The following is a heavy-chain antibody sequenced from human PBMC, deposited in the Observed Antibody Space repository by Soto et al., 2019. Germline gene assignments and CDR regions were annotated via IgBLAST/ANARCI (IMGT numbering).Heavy chain of an antibody. J-gene: IGHJ4*02. D-gene: IGHD1-26*01. CDR2: ISGDGINT. Sequence: QIHLVESGGDVVQPGRSLRLSCAASGFNFGFFGMHWVRQAPGKGLEWVAFISGDGINTHYADSVRGRFTLSRDYSKRTMYLQMATLRDDDTALYYCARGNLSFDFDSWGQGTLVTVSS. CDR1: GFNFGFFG. V-gene: IGHV3-30*03. CDR3: ARGNLSFDFDS.